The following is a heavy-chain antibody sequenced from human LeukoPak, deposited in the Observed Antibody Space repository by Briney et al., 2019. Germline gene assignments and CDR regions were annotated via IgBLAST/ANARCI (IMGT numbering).Heavy chain of an antibody. CDR3: ASYPLRYSSGWYFLDY. CDR2: IYTSGAT. J-gene: IGHJ4*02. D-gene: IGHD6-19*01. CDR1: GGSITSGSYY. Sequence: SETLSLTCTVSGGSITSGSYYWSWIRQPAGKGLEWTGRIYTSGATNSNPSLKSRVTISVDTSKNQFSLKLSSVTAADTAVYYCASYPLRYSSGWYFLDYWGQGTLVTVSS. V-gene: IGHV4-61*02.